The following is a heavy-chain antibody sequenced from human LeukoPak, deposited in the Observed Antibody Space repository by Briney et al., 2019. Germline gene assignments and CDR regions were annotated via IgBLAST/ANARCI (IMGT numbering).Heavy chain of an antibody. CDR2: ISGSAGST. Sequence: GGSLRLSCAAYGFTFSNYAMSWVRQTTGKGLEWVYGISGSAGSTSYADSVKGRFTISRDNSKNTLYLQMNSLRAEDTALYYCGRPQWLVQGKYFDYWGQGTLVTVSS. D-gene: IGHD6-19*01. CDR3: GRPQWLVQGKYFDY. J-gene: IGHJ4*02. V-gene: IGHV3-23*01. CDR1: GFTFSNYA.